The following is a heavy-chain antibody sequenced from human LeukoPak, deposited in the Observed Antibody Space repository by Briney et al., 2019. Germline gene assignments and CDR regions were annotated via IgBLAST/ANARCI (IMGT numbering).Heavy chain of an antibody. CDR2: IRNKANSYTT. V-gene: IGHV3-72*01. CDR1: GFSFSDHY. Sequence: PGGSLRLSCAASGFSFSDHYVDWVRQAPGKGLEXXXXIRNKANSYTTEYAASVTGRFTISRDESKNSVYLQMNSLKTEDTAVYYCLRSSYSSGWFGDYWGQGILVTVSS. J-gene: IGHJ4*02. CDR3: LRSSYSSGWFGDY. D-gene: IGHD6-19*01.